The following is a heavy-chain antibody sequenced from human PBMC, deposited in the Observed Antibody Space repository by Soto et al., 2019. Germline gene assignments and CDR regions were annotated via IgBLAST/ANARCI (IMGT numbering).Heavy chain of an antibody. D-gene: IGHD2-2*01. CDR3: AREWDIVVVPADSYYYGMDV. CDR1: GYTFTSYY. CDR2: INPSGGST. V-gene: IGHV1-46*01. J-gene: IGHJ6*02. Sequence: ASVKVSCKASGYTFTSYYMHWVRQAPGQGLEWMGIINPSGGSTSYAQKFQGRVTMTRDTSTSTVYMELSSLRSEDTAVYYCAREWDIVVVPADSYYYGMDVWGQGTTVTVSS.